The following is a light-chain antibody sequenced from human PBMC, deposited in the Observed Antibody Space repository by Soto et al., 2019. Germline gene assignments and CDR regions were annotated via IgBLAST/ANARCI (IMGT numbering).Light chain of an antibody. Sequence: EIIMTQSPATLSVSPGEGATLSCRASQSVSSNLAWYQQKPGQTPRLLIYGASTRATGIPARFSGSGSGTEFTLTISSLQSEDFAVYYCQQYNNWPPYTFGQGTKVDIK. J-gene: IGKJ2*01. CDR2: GAS. CDR1: QSVSSN. CDR3: QQYNNWPPYT. V-gene: IGKV3-15*01.